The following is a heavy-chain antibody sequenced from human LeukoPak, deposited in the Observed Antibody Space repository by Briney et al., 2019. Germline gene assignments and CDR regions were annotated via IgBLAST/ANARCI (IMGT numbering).Heavy chain of an antibody. CDR3: AGRCFDYTDY. CDR1: GGSIRPNY. D-gene: IGHD3-3*01. J-gene: IGHJ4*02. CDR2: VYHSGRT. Sequence: PSETLSLTCTVSGGSIRPNYWSWIRQAPQKGLEWIGYVYHSGRTNVGPSLKSRATISVDMSQNQISLKLTPVTAADTAIYYCAGRCFDYTDYWGQGTLVTVSS. V-gene: IGHV4-59*01.